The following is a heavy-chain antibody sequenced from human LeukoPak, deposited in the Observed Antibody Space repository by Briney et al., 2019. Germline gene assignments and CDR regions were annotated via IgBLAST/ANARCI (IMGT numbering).Heavy chain of an antibody. D-gene: IGHD2-8*01. Sequence: ASVKVSCKASGYTFTSYGISWVRQAPGQGLEWMGWINPNSGGTNYPQKLQGRVTMTTDTSTSTAYMELRSLRSDDTAVYYCARDLLGYCTNGVCPPGRYWGQGTLVTVSS. CDR2: INPNSGGT. CDR3: ARDLLGYCTNGVCPPGRY. V-gene: IGHV1-18*01. J-gene: IGHJ4*02. CDR1: GYTFTSYG.